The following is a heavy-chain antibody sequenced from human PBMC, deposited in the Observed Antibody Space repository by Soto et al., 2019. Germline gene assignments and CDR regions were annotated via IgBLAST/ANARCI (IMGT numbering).Heavy chain of an antibody. D-gene: IGHD1-7*01. J-gene: IGHJ6*03. V-gene: IGHV6-1*01. CDR1: GDSISNNSAS. CDR2: TYYRTRWYY. Sequence: SQTLTLTCVISGDSISNNSASWNWIRKSPSRGLEWLGRTYYRTRWYYDYAVSVRSRITVNPDTSKNQFSLQLTSVTPEDTAVYYCAGTTSHYWYYMDVWGKGTTVTVSS. CDR3: AGTTSHYWYYMDV.